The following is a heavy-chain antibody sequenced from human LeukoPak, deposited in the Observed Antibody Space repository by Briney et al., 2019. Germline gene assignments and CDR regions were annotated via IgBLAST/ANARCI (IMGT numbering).Heavy chain of an antibody. V-gene: IGHV4-59*01. CDR2: IYYSGST. Sequence: SETLSLTCTVSGGSISSYYWSWIRQPPGKGLEWIGYIYYSGSTNYNPSLKSRVTISVDTSKNQFSLKLSSVTAADTAVYYCARTQGATGGYYYGMDVWGQGTTVTVSS. CDR1: GGSISSYY. J-gene: IGHJ6*02. CDR3: ARTQGATGGYYYGMDV. D-gene: IGHD1-26*01.